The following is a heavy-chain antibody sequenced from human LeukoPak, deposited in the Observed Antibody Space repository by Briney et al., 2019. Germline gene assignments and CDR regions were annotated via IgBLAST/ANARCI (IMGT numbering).Heavy chain of an antibody. J-gene: IGHJ3*02. CDR2: INPDGSTT. D-gene: IGHD3-22*01. CDR3: ARGFPVITRGFDI. Sequence: GGSLRLSCAASGFTLSTYWMHWVRQAPGKGLVWVSRINPDGSTTTYADSVEGRFTISRDNSKNTLYLQMNSLRVEDTAVYYCARGFPVITRGFDIWGQGTMVTVSS. CDR1: GFTLSTYW. V-gene: IGHV3-74*01.